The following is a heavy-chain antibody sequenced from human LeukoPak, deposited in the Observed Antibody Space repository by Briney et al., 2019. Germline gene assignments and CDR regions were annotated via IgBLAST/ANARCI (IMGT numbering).Heavy chain of an antibody. CDR1: GGSIRSYY. CDR3: AGYWGYYDSSGAPSDAFDI. CDR2: IYYSGST. J-gene: IGHJ3*02. V-gene: IGHV4-59*01. Sequence: SETLSLTCTVSGGSIRSYYWSWIRQPPGKGLEWIGYIYYSGSTNYNPSLKSRVTISVDTSKNQFSLKLTSVTAADTAVYYCAGYWGYYDSSGAPSDAFDIWGQGTMVTVSS. D-gene: IGHD3-22*01.